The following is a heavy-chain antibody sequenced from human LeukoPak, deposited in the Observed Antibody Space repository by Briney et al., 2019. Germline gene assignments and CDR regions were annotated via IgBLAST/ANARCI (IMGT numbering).Heavy chain of an antibody. J-gene: IGHJ4*02. CDR3: ARDSPFIVVVPAAVDY. CDR2: ISSSSSYI. V-gene: IGHV3-21*01. CDR1: GFTFSSYS. D-gene: IGHD2-2*01. Sequence: GGSLRLXCAASGFTFSSYSMNWVRQAPGKGLEWVSSISSSSSYIYYADSVKGRFTISRDNAKNSLYLQMNSLRAEDTAVYYCARDSPFIVVVPAAVDYWGQGTLVTVSS.